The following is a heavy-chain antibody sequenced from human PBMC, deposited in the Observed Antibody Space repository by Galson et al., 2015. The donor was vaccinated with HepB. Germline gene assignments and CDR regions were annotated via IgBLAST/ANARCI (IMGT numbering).Heavy chain of an antibody. J-gene: IGHJ4*02. V-gene: IGHV3-33*05. CDR1: GFTFNSHA. CDR3: AKGCNGAVGH. D-gene: IGHD2/OR15-2a*01. Sequence: SLRLSCAVSGFTFNSHAMHWVRQAPGKGLEWVAIISFDETNEKYADSVKGRFTISRDNSKNTLYLQMNSLRVDDTAVYYCAKGCNGAVGHWGQGTLVTVSS. CDR2: ISFDETNE.